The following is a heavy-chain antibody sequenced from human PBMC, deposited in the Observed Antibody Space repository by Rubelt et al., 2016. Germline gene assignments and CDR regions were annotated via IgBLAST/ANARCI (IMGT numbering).Heavy chain of an antibody. J-gene: IGHJ4*02. D-gene: IGHD2-21*02. CDR1: GFTFSNYA. Sequence: VQPGGSLRLSCAASGFTFSNYAMSWVRQAPGKGLEWVSGISGSGGSTYYVVSVKGRFTISRDNSKNTLYLQMNSLRAEDTAVYYCAKEDGGVDCGGDCRFDYWGQGTLVTVSS. CDR2: ISGSGGST. V-gene: IGHV3-23*01. CDR3: AKEDGGVDCGGDCRFDY.